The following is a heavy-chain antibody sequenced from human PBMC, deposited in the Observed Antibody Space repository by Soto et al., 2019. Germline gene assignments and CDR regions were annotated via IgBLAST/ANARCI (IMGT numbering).Heavy chain of an antibody. J-gene: IGHJ4*02. Sequence: GASVKVSCKASGGTLNSYAISWVRQAPGQGLEWMGGIIPIFGKARYAQKFQGRVTITADESTSTAYINLTSLRFEDTAVYYCARESVTLGRGVPQLDYWGQGTLVTVSS. CDR3: ARESVTLGRGVPQLDY. D-gene: IGHD3-10*01. CDR2: IIPIFGKA. V-gene: IGHV1-69*13. CDR1: GGTLNSYA.